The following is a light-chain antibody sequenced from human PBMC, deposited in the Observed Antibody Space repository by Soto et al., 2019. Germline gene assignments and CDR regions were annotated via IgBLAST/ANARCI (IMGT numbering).Light chain of an antibody. CDR3: MQGTHWPWT. CDR1: QSVSSSY. V-gene: IGKV3D-20*02. J-gene: IGKJ1*01. CDR2: GAS. Sequence: EIVLTQSPGTLSLSPGERATLSCRASQSVSSSYLAWYQQKPGQAPRLLIYGASSRATGIPDRFSGSGSGTDFTLTISRLEAEDVGVYYCMQGTHWPWTFGQGTKVEIK.